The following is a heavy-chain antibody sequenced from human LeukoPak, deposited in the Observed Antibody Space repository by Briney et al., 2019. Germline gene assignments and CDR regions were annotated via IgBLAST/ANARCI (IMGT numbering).Heavy chain of an antibody. J-gene: IGHJ6*04. CDR2: ISSSSSTI. D-gene: IGHD2-15*01. CDR1: GFTFSSYS. CDR3: ARDEVGYCSGGSCYSDV. Sequence: PGGSLRLSCAAPGFTFSSYSMNWVRQAPGEGLEWVSYISSSSSTIYYADSVKGRFTISRDNAKNSLYLQMNSLRAEDTAVYYCARDEVGYCSGGSCYSDVWGKGTTVTVSS. V-gene: IGHV3-48*01.